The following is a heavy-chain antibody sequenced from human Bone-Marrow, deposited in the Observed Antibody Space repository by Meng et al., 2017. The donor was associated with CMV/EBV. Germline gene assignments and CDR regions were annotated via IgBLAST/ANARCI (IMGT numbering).Heavy chain of an antibody. D-gene: IGHD5-12*01. CDR3: AKDYRSGYDSTLAY. Sequence: GGSLRLSCAASGFTFSSYGMHWVRQAPGKGLEWVAVIWYDGSNKYYADSVKGRFTISRDNSKNTLYLQMNSLRAEDTAVYYCAKDYRSGYDSTLAYWGQGTLVTVSS. CDR2: IWYDGSNK. CDR1: GFTFSSYG. J-gene: IGHJ4*02. V-gene: IGHV3-33*06.